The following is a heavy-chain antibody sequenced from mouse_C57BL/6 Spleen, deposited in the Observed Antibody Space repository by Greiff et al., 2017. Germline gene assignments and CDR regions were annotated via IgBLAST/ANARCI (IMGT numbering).Heavy chain of an antibody. Sequence: VQLQQSGAELVRPGSSVKMSCKTSGYTFTSYGINWVKQRPGQGLEWIGYIYIGNGYTEYNEKFKGKATLTSDTSSSPAYMQLSSLTSEDSAIYFCARDLYYDYDEAWFAYWGQGTLVTVSA. CDR3: ARDLYYDYDEAWFAY. D-gene: IGHD2-4*01. CDR2: IYIGNGYT. CDR1: GYTFTSYG. J-gene: IGHJ3*01. V-gene: IGHV1-58*01.